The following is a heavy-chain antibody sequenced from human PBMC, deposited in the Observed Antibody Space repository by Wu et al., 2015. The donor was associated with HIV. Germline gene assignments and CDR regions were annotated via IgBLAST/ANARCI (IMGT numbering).Heavy chain of an antibody. V-gene: IGHV1-69*12. CDR3: AREXASKGXFDV. D-gene: IGHD2-2*01. CDR2: IIPIFDTA. Sequence: QVQLVQSGAEVKKPGSSVKVSCKASGGTFSSYAISWVRQAPGQGLEWMGGIIPIFDTANYAQMFQDRVTIAADESTRTVYMELSGLISEDTAMYYCAREXASKGXFDVWGQGTMVTVSS. CDR1: GGTFSSYA. J-gene: IGHJ3*01.